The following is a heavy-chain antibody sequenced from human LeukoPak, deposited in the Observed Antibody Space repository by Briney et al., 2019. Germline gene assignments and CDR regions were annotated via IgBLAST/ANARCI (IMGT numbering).Heavy chain of an antibody. Sequence: GGSLRLSCTASGFTFGDFAMSWFRQGPGKGLEWVGFIRSKTYGGTTEYAASVKGRFSISRDDSKSLAYLQMHSLKMEDTAVYYCAKDPGGVVVPAANQLDWFDPWGQGTLVTVSS. D-gene: IGHD2-2*01. CDR1: GFTFGDFA. J-gene: IGHJ5*02. CDR2: IRSKTYGGTT. CDR3: AKDPGGVVVPAANQLDWFDP. V-gene: IGHV3-49*03.